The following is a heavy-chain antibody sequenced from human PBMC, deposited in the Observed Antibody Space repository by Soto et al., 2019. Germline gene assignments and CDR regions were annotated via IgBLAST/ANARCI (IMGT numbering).Heavy chain of an antibody. CDR3: TKGGWLDV. J-gene: IGHJ6*02. CDR1: GFSFSTYE. CDR2: INPSSGTT. D-gene: IGHD2-15*01. Sequence: EVQLLESGGGLVQPGGSLRLACDASGFSFSTYEMTWARQAPGKGLEWVAFINPSSGTTHYADSVKGRFTISRDNSKDTLYLQLTSLRVEYTAVYYCTKGGWLDVWGQGTTVTVSS. V-gene: IGHV3-23*01.